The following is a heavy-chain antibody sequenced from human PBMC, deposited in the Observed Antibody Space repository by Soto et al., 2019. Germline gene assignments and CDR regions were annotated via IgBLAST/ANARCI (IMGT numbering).Heavy chain of an antibody. Sequence: PGGSLRLTCAASGLSLSTSGMHWVRQGPGKGLQWVALTWFDGRNTYYADSVRGRFIISRDNSQNTLSVQMNSLRAEDTAIYYCAKDRLWFGRATEDNWGQGIQVTVSS. V-gene: IGHV3-33*06. J-gene: IGHJ4*02. CDR1: GLSLSTSG. CDR2: TWFDGRNT. CDR3: AKDRLWFGRATEDN. D-gene: IGHD3-10*01.